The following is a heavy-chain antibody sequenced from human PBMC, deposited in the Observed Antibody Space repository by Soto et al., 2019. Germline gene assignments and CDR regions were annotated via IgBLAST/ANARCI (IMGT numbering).Heavy chain of an antibody. D-gene: IGHD5-12*01. V-gene: IGHV5-51*01. CDR3: ATPGVEMATIVHHDAFDI. J-gene: IGHJ3*02. Sequence: GGSLRLSCKGSGYSFTSYWIGWVRQMPGKGLEWMGIIYPGDSDTRYSPSFQGQVTISADKSISTAYLQWSSLKASDTAMYYCATPGVEMATIVHHDAFDIWGQGTMVTVSS. CDR2: IYPGDSDT. CDR1: GYSFTSYW.